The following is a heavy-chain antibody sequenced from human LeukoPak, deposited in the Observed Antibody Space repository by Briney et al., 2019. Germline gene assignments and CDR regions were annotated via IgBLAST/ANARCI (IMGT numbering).Heavy chain of an antibody. V-gene: IGHV3-13*01. CDR2: IGTAGDT. D-gene: IGHD3-3*01. CDR1: GFSFSNYD. CDR3: AKDGGGSLEWLPPMDV. J-gene: IGHJ6*02. Sequence: PGGSLRLSCAASGFSFSNYDMHWVRQGTGKGLEWVSGIGTAGDTHYPDSVKGRFTISRDNSKNTLYLQMNRLRAEDTAVYYCAKDGGGSLEWLPPMDVWGQGTTVTVSS.